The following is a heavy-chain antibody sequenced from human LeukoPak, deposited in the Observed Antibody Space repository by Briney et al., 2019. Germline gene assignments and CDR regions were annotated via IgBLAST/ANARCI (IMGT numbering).Heavy chain of an antibody. V-gene: IGHV3-23*01. CDR2: ISGSGGST. J-gene: IGHJ3*02. D-gene: IGHD3-22*01. CDR1: GFTFSSYA. CDR3: AKDLSYYDSSGYYWGRWAFGI. Sequence: PGGSLRLSCAASGFTFSSYAMSWVRQAPGKGLEWVSAISGSGGSTYYADSVKGRFTISRDNSKNTLYLQMNSLRAEDTAVYYCAKDLSYYDSSGYYWGRWAFGIWGQGTMVTVSS.